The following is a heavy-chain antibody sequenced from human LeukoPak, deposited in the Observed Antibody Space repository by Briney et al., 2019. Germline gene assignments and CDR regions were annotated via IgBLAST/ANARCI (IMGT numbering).Heavy chain of an antibody. CDR1: GFTFSSYA. CDR2: IRYDGSNK. J-gene: IGHJ4*02. Sequence: GGSLRLSCAASGFTFSSYAMHWVRQAPGKGLEWVAFIRYDGSNKYYADSVKGRFTISRDNSKNTLYLQMNSLRAEDTAVYYCARGYASGSYPFDYWGQGTLVTVSS. CDR3: ARGYASGSYPFDY. D-gene: IGHD3-10*01. V-gene: IGHV3-30*02.